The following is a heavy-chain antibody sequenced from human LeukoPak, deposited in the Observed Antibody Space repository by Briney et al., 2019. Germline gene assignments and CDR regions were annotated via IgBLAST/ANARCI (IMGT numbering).Heavy chain of an antibody. CDR3: AAWGNYDSSGYRRIDY. CDR1: GGSIRSSSYY. J-gene: IGHJ4*02. D-gene: IGHD3-22*01. Sequence: TLSLTCTVSGGSIRSSSYYWGWIRQPPGKGLEWIGYIYYSGSTYYNPSLKSRVTISVDTSKSQFSLKLSSVTAADTAVYYCAAWGNYDSSGYRRIDYWGQGTLVTVSS. CDR2: IYYSGST. V-gene: IGHV4-30-4*08.